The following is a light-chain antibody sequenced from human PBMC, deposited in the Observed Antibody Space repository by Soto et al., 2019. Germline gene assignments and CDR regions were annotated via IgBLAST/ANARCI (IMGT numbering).Light chain of an antibody. Sequence: QSALTQPASVSGSPGQSITISCTGTSSDVGSYNLVSWYQRHPGKAPKLMIYEGSKRPSGVSNRFSGSKSDNTASLTISGLQAEDEADYYCCSYAGSSTWVFGGGTKLTVL. CDR1: SSDVGSYNL. CDR2: EGS. V-gene: IGLV2-23*01. J-gene: IGLJ3*02. CDR3: CSYAGSSTWV.